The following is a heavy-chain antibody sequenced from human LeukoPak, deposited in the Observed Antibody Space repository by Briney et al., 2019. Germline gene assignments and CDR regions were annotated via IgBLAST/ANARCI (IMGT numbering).Heavy chain of an antibody. D-gene: IGHD4-17*01. CDR1: GGSISSYY. Sequence: SETLSLTCTVSGGSISSYYWSWIRQPPGKGLEWIGYIYYSGSTNYNPSLKSRVTISVDTSKNQFSLKLSSVTAADTAVYYCARYLRLGAFDIWGQGTMVTVSS. J-gene: IGHJ3*02. CDR2: IYYSGST. CDR3: ARYLRLGAFDI. V-gene: IGHV4-59*01.